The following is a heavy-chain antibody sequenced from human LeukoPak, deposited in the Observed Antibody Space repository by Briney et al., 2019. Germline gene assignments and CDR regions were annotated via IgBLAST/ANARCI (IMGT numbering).Heavy chain of an antibody. Sequence: PSETLSLTCTVSGGSISSGSYYWSWIRQPAGKGLEWIGRIYASGSTDYNPSLKSRLTISLDTSKNQFSLKMSSVTAADTAVYYCARLIRILTGYYPDYWGQGTLVTVSS. CDR3: ARLIRILTGYYPDY. V-gene: IGHV4-61*02. D-gene: IGHD3-9*01. CDR2: IYASGST. J-gene: IGHJ4*02. CDR1: GGSISSGSYY.